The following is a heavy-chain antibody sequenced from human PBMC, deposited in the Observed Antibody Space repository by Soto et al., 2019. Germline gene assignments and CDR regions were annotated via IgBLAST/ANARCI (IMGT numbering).Heavy chain of an antibody. CDR3: AAQRGGGGY. CDR2: IYSGGYT. J-gene: IGHJ4*02. D-gene: IGHD6-25*01. CDR1: GFTVSNNY. Sequence: EVQLVESGGGLIQPGGSLRLSCAVSGFTVSNNYMSWVRQAPGKGLEGVSVIYSGGYTAYGDSVKGRFTISRDNSKNTKNLQRKTLKADGQALFFCAAQRGGGGYWGQGTLVTVSS. V-gene: IGHV3-53*01.